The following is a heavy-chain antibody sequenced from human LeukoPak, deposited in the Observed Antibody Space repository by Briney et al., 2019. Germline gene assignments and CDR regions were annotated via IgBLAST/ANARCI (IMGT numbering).Heavy chain of an antibody. CDR2: ISSSSSYI. J-gene: IGHJ4*02. Sequence: GGSLRLSCAASGFTFSSYSMNWVRQAPGKGLEWVSSISSSSSYIYYADSVKGRFTISRNNAKNSLYLQMNSLRAEDTAVYYCARDSSGYYGGFDYWGQGTLVAVSS. CDR3: ARDSSGYYGGFDY. V-gene: IGHV3-21*01. CDR1: GFTFSSYS. D-gene: IGHD3-22*01.